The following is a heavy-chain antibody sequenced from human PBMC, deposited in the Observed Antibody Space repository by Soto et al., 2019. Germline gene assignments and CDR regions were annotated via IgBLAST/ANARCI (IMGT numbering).Heavy chain of an antibody. Sequence: GGSLRLSCAASGFSFSNYAMNWVRQAPGKGLEWVSYISSSSSYTNYADSVKGRFTISRDNAKNSLYLQMNSLRAEDTAVYYCARDHHRYSGYDYVDYWGQGTLVTVSS. V-gene: IGHV3-11*05. D-gene: IGHD5-12*01. J-gene: IGHJ4*02. CDR3: ARDHHRYSGYDYVDY. CDR2: ISSSSSYT. CDR1: GFSFSNYA.